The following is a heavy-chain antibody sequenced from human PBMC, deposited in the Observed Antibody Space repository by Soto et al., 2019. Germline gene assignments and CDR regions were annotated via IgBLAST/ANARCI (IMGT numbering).Heavy chain of an antibody. CDR1: GFAFSNHG. J-gene: IGHJ4*02. V-gene: IGHV3-33*01. CDR2: IVREGSEK. Sequence: QGPLVESGGGVVQPGRSLRLSCAASGFAFSNHGMHWVRQAPGKGLEWLAVIVREGSEKFYADSVKGRFTISRDNSKNTLYLEMSSLRAEDTAVYYCARDDDYDDNGLDLWGQGTLVTVSS. CDR3: ARDDDYDDNGLDL. D-gene: IGHD4-17*01.